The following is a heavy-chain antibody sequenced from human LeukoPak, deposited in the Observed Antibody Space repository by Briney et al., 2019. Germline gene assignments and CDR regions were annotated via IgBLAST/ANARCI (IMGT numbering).Heavy chain of an antibody. CDR2: INHSGST. D-gene: IGHD6-13*01. CDR1: GGSSSGYY. J-gene: IGHJ6*02. V-gene: IGHV4-34*01. Sequence: PSETLSLTCAVYGGSSSGYYWSWIRQPPGKGLEWIGEINHSGSTNYNPSLKSRVTISVDTSKNQFSLKLSSVTAADTAVYYCARESLYSSSWQYYYYGMDVWGQGTTVTVSS. CDR3: ARESLYSSSWQYYYYGMDV.